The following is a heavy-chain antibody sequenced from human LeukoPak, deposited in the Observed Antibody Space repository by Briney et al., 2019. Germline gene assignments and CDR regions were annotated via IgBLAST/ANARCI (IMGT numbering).Heavy chain of an antibody. Sequence: GGSLRLSCAASGFTFSSYSMSWVSQAPGKGLEGVSAISGSGGSTYYADSVKGRFTISRDNSKNTLDLQMNSLRAEDTAVYYCAKGRYLYSHYWGQGTLVTVSS. J-gene: IGHJ4*02. D-gene: IGHD1-26*01. CDR2: ISGSGGST. V-gene: IGHV3-23*01. CDR1: GFTFSSYS. CDR3: AKGRYLYSHY.